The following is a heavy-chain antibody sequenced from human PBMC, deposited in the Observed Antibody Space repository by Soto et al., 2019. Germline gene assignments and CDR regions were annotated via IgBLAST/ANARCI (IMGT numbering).Heavy chain of an antibody. Sequence: EVQLLESGGGLVQPGGSLRLSCAASGFTFSSYAMSWVRQAPGKGLEWVSAISGSGGSTYYADSVKGRFTISRDNSKNTLYLQMNSLRAEDTAVYYCANSPVPTYYYYYYGMDVWGQGTTVTVSS. CDR3: ANSPVPTYYYYYYGMDV. CDR1: GFTFSSYA. CDR2: ISGSGGST. J-gene: IGHJ6*02. V-gene: IGHV3-23*01.